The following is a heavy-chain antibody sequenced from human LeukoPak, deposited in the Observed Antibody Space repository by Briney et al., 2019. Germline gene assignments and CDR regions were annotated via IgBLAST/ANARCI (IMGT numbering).Heavy chain of an antibody. CDR2: IASSGGST. J-gene: IGHJ5*02. Sequence: GGSLRLSCAASGFTFSSAAMTWVRQAPGKGLEWVSLIASSGGSTYYADSVRGRFTISRDNAKNSLYLQMNSLRAEDTAVYYCARPPYSSSWDPGWFDPWGQGTLITVSS. V-gene: IGHV3-23*01. D-gene: IGHD6-13*01. CDR1: GFTFSSAA. CDR3: ARPPYSSSWDPGWFDP.